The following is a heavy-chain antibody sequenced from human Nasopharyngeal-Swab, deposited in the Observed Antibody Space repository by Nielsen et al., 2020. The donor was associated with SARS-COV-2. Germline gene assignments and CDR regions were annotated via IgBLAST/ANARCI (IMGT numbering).Heavy chain of an antibody. V-gene: IGHV3-21*01. CDR2: ISSSSSYI. CDR1: GFTFSSYS. D-gene: IGHD1-26*01. CDR3: AREGSSSIVGATLFDY. Sequence: GESLKISCAASGFTFSSYSMNWVRQAPGKGLEWVSSISSSSSYIYYADSVKGRFTISRDNAKNSLYLQMNSLRAEDTAVYYCAREGSSSIVGATLFDYWGQGTLVTVSS. J-gene: IGHJ4*02.